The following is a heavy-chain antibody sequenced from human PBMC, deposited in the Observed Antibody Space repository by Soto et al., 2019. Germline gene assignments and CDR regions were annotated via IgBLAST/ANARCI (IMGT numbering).Heavy chain of an antibody. CDR3: ARLGGYFQALDS. J-gene: IGHJ4*02. Sequence: QVQLQELGPGLVKPSETLSLTCNVSGGSITPYYWSWVRQPPGKGLEWIGYIYFAGTTTYNPSLKSRVTMSVDTSENQFSLKLTSVTAADTAVYYCARLGGYFQALDSWGQGTLVTVST. V-gene: IGHV4-59*08. CDR1: GGSITPYY. D-gene: IGHD2-21*02. CDR2: IYFAGTT.